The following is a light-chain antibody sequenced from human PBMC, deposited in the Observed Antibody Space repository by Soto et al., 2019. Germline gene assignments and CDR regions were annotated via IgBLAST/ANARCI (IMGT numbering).Light chain of an antibody. J-gene: IGKJ1*01. CDR3: QQYGSSPRT. Sequence: EIVLTQSPATVSLSPGERATLSCWASQSLSSYLAWYQQKPGQAPRLLIYDASNRANGIPARFTGSGSGTDFTLTISSLEPEDFAVYFCQQYGSSPRTLGQGTKVDIK. CDR2: DAS. V-gene: IGKV3-11*01. CDR1: QSLSSY.